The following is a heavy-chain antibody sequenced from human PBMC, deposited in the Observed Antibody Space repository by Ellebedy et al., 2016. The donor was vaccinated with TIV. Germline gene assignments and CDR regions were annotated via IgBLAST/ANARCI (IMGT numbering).Heavy chain of an antibody. CDR2: ISWNSGSI. V-gene: IGHV3-9*01. CDR3: ASPSYCSGDTCTSLFDY. J-gene: IGHJ4*02. Sequence: SLKISXAASGFSFDDYAMHWVRQAPGKGLEWVSGISWNSGSIGYADSVKGRFTISRDNAKNSLYLQMNSLRAEDTALYYCASPSYCSGDTCTSLFDYWGQGTLVTVSS. CDR1: GFSFDDYA. D-gene: IGHD2-15*01.